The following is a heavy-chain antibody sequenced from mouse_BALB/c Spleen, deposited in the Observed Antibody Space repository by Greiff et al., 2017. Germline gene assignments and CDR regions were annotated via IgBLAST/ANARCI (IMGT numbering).Heavy chain of an antibody. CDR1: GYAFSSSW. Sequence: QVQLKQSGPELVKPGASVKISCKASGYAFSSSWMNWVKQRPGQGLEWIGRIYPGDGDTNYNGKFKGKATLTADKSSSTAYMQLSSLTSVDSAVYFCARFYDGYLGAMDYWGQGTSVTVSS. D-gene: IGHD2-3*01. J-gene: IGHJ4*01. CDR3: ARFYDGYLGAMDY. CDR2: IYPGDGDT. V-gene: IGHV1-82*01.